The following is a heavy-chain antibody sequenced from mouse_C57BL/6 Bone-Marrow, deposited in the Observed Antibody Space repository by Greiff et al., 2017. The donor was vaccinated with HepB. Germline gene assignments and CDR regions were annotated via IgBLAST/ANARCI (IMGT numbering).Heavy chain of an antibody. CDR3: ARGELDY. Sequence: DVKLVESGGGLVQSGRSLRLSCATSGFTFSDFYMEWVRQAPGKGLEWIAASRNKANDYTTEYSASVKGRFIVSRDTSQSILYLQMNALRAEDTAIYYCARGELDYWGQGTSVTVSS. CDR1: GFTFSDFY. J-gene: IGHJ4*01. V-gene: IGHV7-1*01. CDR2: SRNKANDYTT.